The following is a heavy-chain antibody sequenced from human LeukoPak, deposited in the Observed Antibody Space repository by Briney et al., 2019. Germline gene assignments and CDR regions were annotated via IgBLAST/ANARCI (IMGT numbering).Heavy chain of an antibody. D-gene: IGHD3-3*01. CDR2: IYPGDSDT. CDR1: GYSFTSYW. Sequence: GESLKISCKGSGYSFTSYWIGWVRQMPGKGLEWMGIIYPGDSDTRYSPSFQGQVTISADKSISTAYLQWSSLKASDTAMYYCARHKYYDFFMYYYYMDVWGKGTTVTVSS. CDR3: ARHKYYDFFMYYYYMDV. J-gene: IGHJ6*03. V-gene: IGHV5-51*01.